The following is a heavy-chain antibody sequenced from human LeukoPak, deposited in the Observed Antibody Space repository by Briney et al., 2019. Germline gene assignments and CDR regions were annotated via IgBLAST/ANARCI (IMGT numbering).Heavy chain of an antibody. CDR1: GFIFSGHV. V-gene: IGHV3-30-3*01. D-gene: IGHD1-26*01. J-gene: IGHJ4*02. CDR2: ISYDGSNK. Sequence: GGSLRLSCAASGFIFSGHVMHWVRQAPGKGLEWVSLISYDGSNKDYADSVKGRFTISRDNSKNTLYLQMNSLRAEDTAVYYCAKEVIVGVSFDYWGQGTLVTVSS. CDR3: AKEVIVGVSFDY.